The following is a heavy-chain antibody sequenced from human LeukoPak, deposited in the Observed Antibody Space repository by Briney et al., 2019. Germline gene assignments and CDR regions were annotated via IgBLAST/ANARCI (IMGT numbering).Heavy chain of an antibody. Sequence: ASVKVSCKASGYTFTSYDINWVRQATGQGLEWMGWMNPNSGNTGYAQKFQGRVTITRNTPISTAYMELSSLRSEDTAVYYCARPYYDILTGYQQDAFDIWGQGTMVTVSS. CDR3: ARPYYDILTGYQQDAFDI. J-gene: IGHJ3*02. V-gene: IGHV1-8*03. CDR2: MNPNSGNT. D-gene: IGHD3-9*01. CDR1: GYTFTSYD.